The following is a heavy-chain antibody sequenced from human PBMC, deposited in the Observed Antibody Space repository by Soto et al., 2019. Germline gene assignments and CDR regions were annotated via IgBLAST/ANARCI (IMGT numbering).Heavy chain of an antibody. V-gene: IGHV4-31*03. CDR2: IYYSGST. Sequence: SETLSLTCTVSGGSISSGGYYWSWIRQHPGKGLEWIGYIYYSGSTYYNPSLKSRVTISVDTSKNQFSLKLSSVTAADTAVYYCARAYYDYVWGSYRRPNYFDYWGQGTLVTVSS. D-gene: IGHD3-16*02. J-gene: IGHJ4*02. CDR3: ARAYYDYVWGSYRRPNYFDY. CDR1: GGSISSGGYY.